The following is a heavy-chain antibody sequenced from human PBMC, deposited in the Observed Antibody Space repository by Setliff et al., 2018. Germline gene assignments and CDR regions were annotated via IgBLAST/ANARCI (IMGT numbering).Heavy chain of an antibody. D-gene: IGHD6-19*01. V-gene: IGHV3-74*01. Sequence: GGSLRLSCAASGFTFSSYWMHWVRQAPGKGLVWVSRTNNDGSNKYYTDLVKGRFSITRDNSKNTLYLQMSSLRPEDTALYYCAKPRPGWPAGFDSWGQGTLVTVSS. CDR3: AKPRPGWPAGFDS. CDR2: TNNDGSNK. J-gene: IGHJ4*02. CDR1: GFTFSSYW.